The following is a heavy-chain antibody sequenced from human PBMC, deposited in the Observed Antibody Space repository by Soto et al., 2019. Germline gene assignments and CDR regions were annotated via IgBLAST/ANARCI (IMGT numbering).Heavy chain of an antibody. D-gene: IGHD3-10*01. Sequence: PSETLSLTCAVYGGCFSGYYWSWIRQPPGKGLEWIGEINHSGSTNYNPSLKSRVTISVDTSKNQFSLKLSSVTAADTAVYYCAGQPTAGSYYDLGSYYYYYAMDVWGQGTTVT. CDR3: AGQPTAGSYYDLGSYYYYYAMDV. CDR1: GGCFSGYY. V-gene: IGHV4-34*01. CDR2: INHSGST. J-gene: IGHJ6*02.